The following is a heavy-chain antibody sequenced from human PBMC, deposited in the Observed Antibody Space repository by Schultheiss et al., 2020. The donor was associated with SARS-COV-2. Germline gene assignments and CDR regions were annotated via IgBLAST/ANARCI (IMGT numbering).Heavy chain of an antibody. V-gene: IGHV4-59*01. Sequence: SETLSLTCTVSGGSISSYYWSWIRQPPGKGLEWIGYIYYSGSTNYNPSLKSRVTISVDTSKNQFSLKLSSVTAADTAVYYCARDQDCSSTSCYFLSYYYGMDVWGQGTTVTVSS. CDR1: GGSISSYY. CDR3: ARDQDCSSTSCYFLSYYYGMDV. J-gene: IGHJ6*02. D-gene: IGHD2-2*01. CDR2: IYYSGST.